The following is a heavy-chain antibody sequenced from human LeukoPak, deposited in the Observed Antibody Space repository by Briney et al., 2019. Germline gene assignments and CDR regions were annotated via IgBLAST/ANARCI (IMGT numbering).Heavy chain of an antibody. D-gene: IGHD2-21*01. CDR3: ASDPFNIAAHDAFNF. V-gene: IGHV3-7*01. CDR2: INHDGSGK. J-gene: IGHJ3*01. Sequence: PGGSLRLSCVASGCTFNTYWMSWVRQAPGKGLEWVANINHDGSGKYYVDSVKGRLTISRDNAKNSLYLQMNSLRVEDTAVYYCASDPFNIAAHDAFNFWGQGTAVTVSS. CDR1: GCTFNTYW.